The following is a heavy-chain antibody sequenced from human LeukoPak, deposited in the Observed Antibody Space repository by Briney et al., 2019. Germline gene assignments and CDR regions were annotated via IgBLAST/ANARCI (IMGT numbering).Heavy chain of an antibody. J-gene: IGHJ4*02. Sequence: GGSLRLSCTASGFTFNTYTMNWVRQAPGKGLEWVSSISSGSTYRYYADSVKGRFTISRDNAESSLFLQMDSLRAEDTALYYCARDSERRDGFSLYFFDYWGRGTLVTVSS. CDR2: ISSGSTYR. CDR1: GFTFNTYT. CDR3: ARDSERRDGFSLYFFDY. D-gene: IGHD5-24*01. V-gene: IGHV3-21*01.